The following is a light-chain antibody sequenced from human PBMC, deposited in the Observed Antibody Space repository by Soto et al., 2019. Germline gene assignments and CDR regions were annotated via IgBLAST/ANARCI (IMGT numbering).Light chain of an antibody. V-gene: IGKV3-15*01. CDR2: AAS. J-gene: IGKJ1*01. CDR3: QQYNNWPPWT. CDR1: QSISRN. Sequence: EVVMTQSPAILSVSQGERATLSCRASQSISRNLAWYQHIPGQAPRLLIYAASTRATGIPARFSGSGSGTEFTLTISSLQSEDYALYYCQQYNNWPPWTFGQGTNVDIK.